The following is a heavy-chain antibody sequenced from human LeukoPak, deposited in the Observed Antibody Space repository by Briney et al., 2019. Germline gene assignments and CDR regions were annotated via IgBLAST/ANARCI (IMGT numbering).Heavy chain of an antibody. J-gene: IGHJ6*02. D-gene: IGHD6-19*01. Sequence: SETLSLTCTVSGGSISSYYWSWIRQPAGKGLEWIGRIYTSGSTNYNPSLKSRVTISVDTSKNQFSLKLSSVTAADTAVYYCARSPSGWYISYYYYGMDVWGQGTTVTVSS. CDR2: IYTSGST. V-gene: IGHV4-4*07. CDR3: ARSPSGWYISYYYYGMDV. CDR1: GGSISSYY.